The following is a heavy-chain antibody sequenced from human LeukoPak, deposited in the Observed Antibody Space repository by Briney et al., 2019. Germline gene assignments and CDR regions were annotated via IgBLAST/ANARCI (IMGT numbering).Heavy chain of an antibody. Sequence: PGRTLRLSCAASGFTFSSYAIHWVCHAPAKGLEREAVISYDGSNKYYADSVKGRFTISRDNSKNTLYLQMNSMRAEDTAVYYCARDVTASVVVSLAGFDPWGQGTLVTVSS. CDR2: ISYDGSNK. CDR3: ARDVTASVVVSLAGFDP. V-gene: IGHV3-30*04. CDR1: GFTFSSYA. D-gene: IGHD2-15*01. J-gene: IGHJ5*02.